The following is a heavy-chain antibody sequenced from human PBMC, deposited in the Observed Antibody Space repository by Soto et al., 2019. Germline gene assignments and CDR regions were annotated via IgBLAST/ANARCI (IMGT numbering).Heavy chain of an antibody. Sequence: SETLSLTCAVSGGSISSSNWWSWVRQPPGKGLEWIGEIYHSGSTNYNPSLKSRVTISVDKSKNQFSLKLSSVTAADTAVYYCARILESSGWYGDFDYWGQGTLVTVSS. CDR1: GGSISSSNW. V-gene: IGHV4-4*02. J-gene: IGHJ4*02. D-gene: IGHD6-19*01. CDR3: ARILESSGWYGDFDY. CDR2: IYHSGST.